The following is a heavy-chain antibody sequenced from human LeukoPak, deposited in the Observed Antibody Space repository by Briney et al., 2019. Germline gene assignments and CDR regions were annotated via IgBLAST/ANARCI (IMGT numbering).Heavy chain of an antibody. D-gene: IGHD5-18*01. CDR3: TKGTIWLPFDY. J-gene: IGHJ4*02. CDR2: IRSNADGGTT. CDR1: GFTFTHAW. V-gene: IGHV3-15*01. Sequence: PGGSLRLSCAASGFTFTHAWMTWVRQAPGKGLEWVGRIRSNADGGTTDYAAPVKGRFTISRYDSSNTLYLQMNSLRAEDTAVYYCTKGTIWLPFDYWGQGTLVTVSS.